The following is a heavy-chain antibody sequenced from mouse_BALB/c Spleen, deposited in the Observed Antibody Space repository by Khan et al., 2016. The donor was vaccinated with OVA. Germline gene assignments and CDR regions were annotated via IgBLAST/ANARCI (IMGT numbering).Heavy chain of an antibody. CDR3: ARGGYGNYPFEY. J-gene: IGHJ3*01. D-gene: IGHD2-1*01. CDR1: GFNIKDTY. CDR2: IDPANGNT. V-gene: IGHV14-3*02. Sequence: VQLQQSGAELVKPGASVKLSCTASGFNIKDTYMHWVKQRPEQGLEWIGRIDPANGNTKYDPKFQGKATITADTSSNTAYLQLSSLTSEDTAGYYCARGGYGNYPFEYGGQGTLVTVSA.